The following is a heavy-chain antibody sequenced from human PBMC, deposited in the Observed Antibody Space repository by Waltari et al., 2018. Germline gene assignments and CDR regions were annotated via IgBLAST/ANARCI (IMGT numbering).Heavy chain of an antibody. J-gene: IGHJ4*02. V-gene: IGHV3-73*01. D-gene: IGHD1-1*01. CDR2: IRRQPFNYAT. CDR1: AFSFSGST. Sequence: EVQVVESGGGLVQPGGSLKLSFATSAFSFSGSTVHWVRRTSGRGLEWVGRIRRQPFNYATAYSESVKGRFTISRDDSKNTAYLQMNNLMTEDTAVYYCSGGEVTGTDFWGQGTLVTVSS. CDR3: SGGEVTGTDF.